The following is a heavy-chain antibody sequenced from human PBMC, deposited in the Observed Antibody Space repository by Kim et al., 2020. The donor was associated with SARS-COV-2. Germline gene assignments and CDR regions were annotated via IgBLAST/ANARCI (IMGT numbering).Heavy chain of an antibody. CDR1: GFTFSSYS. CDR2: ISSSSYI. D-gene: IGHD3-22*01. V-gene: IGHV3-21*01. J-gene: IGHJ3*02. Sequence: GGSLRLSCAASGFTFSSYSMNWVRQAPGKGLEWVSSISSSSYIYYADSVKGRFTISRDNAKNSLYLQMNSLRAEDTAVYYCARDRNYYDSSGYSKHDAFDIWGQGTMVTVSS. CDR3: ARDRNYYDSSGYSKHDAFDI.